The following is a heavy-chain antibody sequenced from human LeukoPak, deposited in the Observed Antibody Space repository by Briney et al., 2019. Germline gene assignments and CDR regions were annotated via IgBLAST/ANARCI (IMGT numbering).Heavy chain of an antibody. CDR2: IYTSGST. CDR1: GGSISSGSYY. V-gene: IGHV4-61*02. CDR3: ARDGDQQQLFDY. Sequence: SETLSLTCTVSGGSISSGSYYWSWIRQPAGKGLEWIGRIYTSGSTNYNPSLKSRVTISVDTSKNQFSLKLSSVTAADTAVYYCARDGDQQQLFDYWGQGTLVTVSS. D-gene: IGHD6-13*01. J-gene: IGHJ4*02.